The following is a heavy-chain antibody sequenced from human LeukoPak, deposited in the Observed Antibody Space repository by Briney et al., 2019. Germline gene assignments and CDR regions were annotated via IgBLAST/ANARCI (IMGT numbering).Heavy chain of an antibody. V-gene: IGHV3-48*01. D-gene: IGHD2-15*01. Sequence: GGSLRLSCAASGFTFSRDSMNWVRQAPGKGLEWISYISRDSGIIYYADSVRGRFTASRDNAKNSLYLQMHSLRAEDTAVYYCVRDNPKCCGVVPANIDDFWGQGTLVTVSS. CDR2: ISRDSGII. CDR3: VRDNPKCCGVVPANIDDF. J-gene: IGHJ4*02. CDR1: GFTFSRDS.